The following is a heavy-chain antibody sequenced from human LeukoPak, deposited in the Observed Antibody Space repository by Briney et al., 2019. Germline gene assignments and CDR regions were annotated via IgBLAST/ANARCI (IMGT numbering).Heavy chain of an antibody. CDR1: VYTFTIYG. CDR3: ARSTVTIPNWFDP. V-gene: IGHV1-18*01. D-gene: IGHD4-17*01. J-gene: IGHJ5*02. CDR2: ISAYNGNT. Sequence: GASVTVSFKSSVYTFTIYGISWVRQAPGQGLEWMGWISAYNGNTNYAQKLQGRVTMTTDTSTSTAYMELRSLRSDDTAVYYCARSTVTIPNWFDPWGQGTLVTVSS.